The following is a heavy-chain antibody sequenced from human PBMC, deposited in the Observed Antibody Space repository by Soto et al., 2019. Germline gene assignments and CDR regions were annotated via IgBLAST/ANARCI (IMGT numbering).Heavy chain of an antibody. D-gene: IGHD6-13*01. CDR1: DGSISRFQ. V-gene: IGHV4-59*01. CDR2: ISRNGVT. J-gene: IGHJ4*02. Sequence: SSETLSLTCTVSDGSISRFQWSWIRQPPGGTLECLGYISRNGVTNYNPSLKNRVALSIDPSKNQFSLRLTSVTTADTAVYSCAAYDSWYNYWGQGSPVTVS. CDR3: AAYDSWYNY.